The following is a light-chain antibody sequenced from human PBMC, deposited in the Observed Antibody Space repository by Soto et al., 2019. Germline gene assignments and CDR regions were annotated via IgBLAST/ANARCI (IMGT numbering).Light chain of an antibody. V-gene: IGLV4-69*01. Sequence: QLVLTQSPSASASLGASVKLTCTLSSGHSNYAIAWHQQQPEKGPRYLMNLNSDGSHTKGDGIPDRFSGSSSGAERYLTISSLQSEDEADYYCQTWATGYWVFGGGTKLTVL. CDR2: LNSDGSH. CDR3: QTWATGYWV. J-gene: IGLJ3*02. CDR1: SGHSNYA.